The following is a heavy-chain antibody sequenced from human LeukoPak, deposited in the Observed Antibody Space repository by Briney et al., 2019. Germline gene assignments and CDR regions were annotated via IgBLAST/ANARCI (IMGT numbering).Heavy chain of an antibody. CDR2: IKQDGSEK. V-gene: IGHV3-7*01. J-gene: IGHJ4*02. Sequence: GGSLRLSCAASGFTFSTHWMSWVRQAPGKGLEWVANIKQDGSEKYYVDSVKGRFTISRDNAKNSLYLQMNSLRAEDTAVYYCARDFWSGLYSYWGQGTLVTVSS. D-gene: IGHD3-3*01. CDR1: GFTFSTHW. CDR3: ARDFWSGLYSY.